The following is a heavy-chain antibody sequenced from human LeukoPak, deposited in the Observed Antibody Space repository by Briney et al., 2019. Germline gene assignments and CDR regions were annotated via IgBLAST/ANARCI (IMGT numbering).Heavy chain of an antibody. Sequence: GGSLRLSCAASGFIFNEYWMSWVRQAPGKGLEWVANIKRDGSEKGYVDSVKGRFIISRDNAKNSLYLQMNNLRAEDTAVYYCARGPWGSGTYYTVNGDWFDPWGQGALVTVSS. V-gene: IGHV3-7*01. CDR2: IKRDGSEK. CDR1: GFIFNEYW. D-gene: IGHD3-10*01. J-gene: IGHJ5*01. CDR3: ARGPWGSGTYYTVNGDWFDP.